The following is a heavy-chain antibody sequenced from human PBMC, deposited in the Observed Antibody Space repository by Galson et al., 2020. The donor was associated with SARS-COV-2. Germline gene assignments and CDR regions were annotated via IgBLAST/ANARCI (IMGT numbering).Heavy chain of an antibody. CDR1: GFTFSNYV. J-gene: IGHJ4*02. V-gene: IGHV3-30*04. CDR3: ARGGEWELPYYFDY. CDR2: ISSDGSNS. Sequence: GGSLRLSCAASGFTFSNYVMHWVRQAPGKGPEWVAVISSDGSNSFYADSLKGRFTISRDNSKSTLYLQMNSLRAADTAVYYCARGGEWELPYYFDYWGQGTLVTVSS. D-gene: IGHD1-26*01.